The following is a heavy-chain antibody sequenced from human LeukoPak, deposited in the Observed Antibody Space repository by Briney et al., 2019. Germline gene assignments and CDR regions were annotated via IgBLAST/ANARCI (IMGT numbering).Heavy chain of an antibody. V-gene: IGHV4-39*01. CDR3: ARSGAPVSFDY. D-gene: IGHD4/OR15-4a*01. J-gene: IGHJ4*02. CDR2: IYYSGST. Sequence: PSETLSLTCTVSGGSISSSSYYWGWIRQPPGKGLEWIGSIYYSGSTYYNPSLKSRVTISVDTSKNQFSLRLSSVTAADTAVYYCARSGAPVSFDYWGQGTLVTVSS. CDR1: GGSISSSSYY.